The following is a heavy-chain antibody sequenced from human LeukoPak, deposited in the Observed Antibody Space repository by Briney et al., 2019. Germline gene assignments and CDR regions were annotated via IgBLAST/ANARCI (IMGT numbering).Heavy chain of an antibody. D-gene: IGHD2-15*01. CDR1: GGTFSSYA. J-gene: IGHJ5*02. V-gene: IGHV1-69*05. Sequence: SVKVSXKASGGTFSSYAISWVRQAPGQGLEWMGRIIPIFGTANYAQKFQGRVTITRSTSISTAYMELSSLRSEDTAVYYCARVVVVVAADNWFDPWGQGTLVTVSS. CDR2: IIPIFGTA. CDR3: ARVVVVVAADNWFDP.